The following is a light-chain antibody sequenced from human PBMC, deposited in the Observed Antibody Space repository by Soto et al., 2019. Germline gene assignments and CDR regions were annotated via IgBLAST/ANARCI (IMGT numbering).Light chain of an antibody. CDR3: QQYGGSPPYT. CDR2: GGS. V-gene: IGKV3-20*01. Sequence: DIVLTQSPGTLSLSPGERATLSCRASQSVSSNHLAWYQQKPGQAPRLLIYGGSSRATGIPVRFSGSGSETDFTLTIRRLEPEDFAVYYCQQYGGSPPYTFGQGTRLEI. CDR1: QSVSSNH. J-gene: IGKJ2*01.